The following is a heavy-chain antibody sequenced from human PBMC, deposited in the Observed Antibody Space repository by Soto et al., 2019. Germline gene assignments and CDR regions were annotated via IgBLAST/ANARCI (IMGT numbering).Heavy chain of an antibody. CDR1: GYTFTSYD. CDR3: ARVSMVRGVKKGRADY. V-gene: IGHV1-8*01. J-gene: IGHJ4*02. D-gene: IGHD3-10*01. CDR2: MNPNSGNT. Sequence: ASVKVSCKASGYTFTSYDINWVRQATGQGLEWMGWMNPNSGNTGYAQKFQGRVTMTRNTSISTAYMELSSLRSEDTAVYYCARVSMVRGVKKGRADYWGQGTLVTVSS.